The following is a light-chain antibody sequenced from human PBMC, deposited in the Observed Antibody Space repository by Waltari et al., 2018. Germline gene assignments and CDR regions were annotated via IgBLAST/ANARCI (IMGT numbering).Light chain of an antibody. Sequence: DIVMTQSPDSLAVSLGERATINCKSSQSVLFRSNSKTYLAWYQQKPGQPPKLLIYWASTRESGVPDRFSGSGSGTDFTLTISSLQAEDVAVYYCQQFYTTPPTFGQGSKVEIK. V-gene: IGKV4-1*01. CDR2: WAS. CDR1: QSVLFRSNSKTY. CDR3: QQFYTTPPT. J-gene: IGKJ1*01.